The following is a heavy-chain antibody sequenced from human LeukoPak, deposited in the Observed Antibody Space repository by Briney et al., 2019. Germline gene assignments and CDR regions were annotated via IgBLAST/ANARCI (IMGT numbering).Heavy chain of an antibody. CDR3: ARHPEAGDGSGSYFDY. Sequence: KPSETLSLTCTVSGGSISSSSYYWGWIRQPPGKGLEWIGSIYYSGSTYYNPSLKSRVTISVDTSKNQFSLKLSSVTAADTAVYYCARHPEAGDGSGSYFDYWGQGTLSPSPQ. V-gene: IGHV4-39*01. J-gene: IGHJ4*02. D-gene: IGHD3-10*01. CDR2: IYYSGST. CDR1: GGSISSSSYY.